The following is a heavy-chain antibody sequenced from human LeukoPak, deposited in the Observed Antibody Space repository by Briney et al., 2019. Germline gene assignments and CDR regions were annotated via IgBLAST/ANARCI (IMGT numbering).Heavy chain of an antibody. D-gene: IGHD2-15*01. CDR2: IYYSGST. Sequence: PSETLSLTCTVSGGSISSHYWSWIRQPPGKGLEWIGYIYYSGSTNYNPSLKSRVTISVDTSKNQFSLKLSSVIAADTAVYYCAKLGYCSGGSCYRPGWFDPWGQGTLVTVSS. CDR1: GGSISSHY. J-gene: IGHJ5*02. V-gene: IGHV4-59*11. CDR3: AKLGYCSGGSCYRPGWFDP.